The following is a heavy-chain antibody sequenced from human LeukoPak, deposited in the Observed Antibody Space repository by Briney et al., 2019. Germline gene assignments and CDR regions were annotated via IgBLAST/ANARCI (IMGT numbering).Heavy chain of an antibody. CDR3: ARDRSTVTTRVYYGMDV. J-gene: IGHJ6*04. Sequence: SETLSLTCTVSGGSISSGGYYWSWIRQHPGKGLEWIGYIYYSGSTYYDPSLKSRVTISVDTSKNQFSLKLSSVTAADTAVYYCARDRSTVTTRVYYGMDVWGKVTTVTVSS. V-gene: IGHV4-31*03. CDR2: IYYSGST. D-gene: IGHD4-17*01. CDR1: GGSISSGGYY.